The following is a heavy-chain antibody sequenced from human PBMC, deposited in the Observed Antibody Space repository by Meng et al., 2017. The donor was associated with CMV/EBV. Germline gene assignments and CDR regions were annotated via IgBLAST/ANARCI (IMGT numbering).Heavy chain of an antibody. CDR1: GGSLSGYY. D-gene: IGHD3-3*01. V-gene: IGHV4-34*01. CDR2: INHSGST. J-gene: IGHJ6*02. Sequence: SETLSLTCAVYGGSLSGYYWSWIRQPPGKGLEWIGEINHSGSTNYNPSLKSRVTISVDTSKNQFSLKLSSVTAADTAVYYCARDVTIFGTRRGMDVWGQGTTVTVSS. CDR3: ARDVTIFGTRRGMDV.